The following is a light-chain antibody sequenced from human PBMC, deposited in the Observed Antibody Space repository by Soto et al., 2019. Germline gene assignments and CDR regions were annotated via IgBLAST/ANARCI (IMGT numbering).Light chain of an antibody. CDR2: GAS. CDR3: QQYGSSPL. Sequence: EIVLTQSPGTLSLSPGERATLSCRASQSVSSSYLAWYQQKPGQAPRLLIYGASSRATGIPDRFSGSGSGTDFTRTISRLEPEDFAVYYWQQYGSSPLFGPGTKVDIK. J-gene: IGKJ3*01. CDR1: QSVSSSY. V-gene: IGKV3-20*01.